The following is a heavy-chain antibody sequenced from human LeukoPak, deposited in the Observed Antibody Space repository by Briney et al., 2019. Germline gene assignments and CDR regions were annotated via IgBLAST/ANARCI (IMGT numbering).Heavy chain of an antibody. J-gene: IGHJ4*02. CDR2: INHSGST. CDR1: GGSFSGYY. Sequence: SETLSLTCAVYGGSFSGYYWSWIRQPPGKGLEWIGEINHSGSTNYNPSLKSRVTISVDTSKNQFSLKLTSVTAADTAVYYCARRWYYDRSGYCFDYWGQG. V-gene: IGHV4-34*01. D-gene: IGHD3-22*01. CDR3: ARRWYYDRSGYCFDY.